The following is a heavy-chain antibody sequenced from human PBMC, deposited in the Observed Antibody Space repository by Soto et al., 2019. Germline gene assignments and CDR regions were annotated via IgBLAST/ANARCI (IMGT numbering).Heavy chain of an antibody. V-gene: IGHV1-2*04. CDR3: ARDYEDSSSWLRLGYYHNAMDV. CDR1: GYTFTGYY. Sequence: ASVKVSCKASGYTFTGYYMHWVRQAPGQGLEWMGWINPNSGGTNYAQKFQGWVTMTRDTSISTAYMELSRLRSDDKAVYYCARDYEDSSSWLRLGYYHNAMDVRG. D-gene: IGHD6-13*01. J-gene: IGHJ6*02. CDR2: INPNSGGT.